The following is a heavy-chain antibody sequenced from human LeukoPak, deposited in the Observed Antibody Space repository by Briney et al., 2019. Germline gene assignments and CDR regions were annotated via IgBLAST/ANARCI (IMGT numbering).Heavy chain of an antibody. J-gene: IGHJ4*02. Sequence: GGSLSLSCAASGFTFSSYSMNWVRQAPGKGLNWVSSISSSSSYKYYADSVKGRFTISRDNAKNSLYLQMNSLRAEDTAVYYCARDLSMVRGFPNYWGQGTLVTVSS. CDR3: ARDLSMVRGFPNY. CDR1: GFTFSSYS. CDR2: ISSSSSYK. V-gene: IGHV3-21*01. D-gene: IGHD3-10*01.